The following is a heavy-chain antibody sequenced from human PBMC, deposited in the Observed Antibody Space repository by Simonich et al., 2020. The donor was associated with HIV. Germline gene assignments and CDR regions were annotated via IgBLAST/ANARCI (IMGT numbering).Heavy chain of an antibody. V-gene: IGHV4-34*01. CDR1: GGSFSGYY. Sequence: QVQLQQWGAGLLEPSETLSLTCAVYGGSFSGYYWSWIRQPPGTGLEWIGEVNLGGSTYYNPSLKSRVTISVDTSKNQFSLKVSSVTAADTAVYYCARLQSLGGNSDDDYWSQGTLVIVSS. J-gene: IGHJ4*02. CDR3: ARLQSLGGNSDDDY. CDR2: VNLGGST. D-gene: IGHD2-21*02.